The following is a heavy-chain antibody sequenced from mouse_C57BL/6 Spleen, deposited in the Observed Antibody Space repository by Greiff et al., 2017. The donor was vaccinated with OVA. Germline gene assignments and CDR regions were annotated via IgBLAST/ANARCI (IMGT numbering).Heavy chain of an antibody. CDR3: ASPLITTVVPSAIDY. CDR2: INPYNGGT. CDR1: GYTFTDYY. J-gene: IGHJ4*01. D-gene: IGHD1-1*01. V-gene: IGHV1-19*01. Sequence: VQLQQSGPVLVKPGASVKMSCKASGYTFTDYYMNWVKQSHGKSLEWIGVINPYNGGTSYNQKFKGKATLTVDKSSSTAYMELNSLTSEDSAVYYCASPLITTVVPSAIDYWGQGTSVTVSS.